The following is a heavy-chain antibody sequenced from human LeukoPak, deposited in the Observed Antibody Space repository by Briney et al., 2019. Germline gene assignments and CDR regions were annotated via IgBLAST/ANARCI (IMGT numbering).Heavy chain of an antibody. Sequence: PSETLSLTCTVSGDSISSGNYYWTWIRQPAGRGLEWIGRIYTSGSTNYNPSLKSRVTISVDTSKNQFSLKLSSVTAADTAVYYCAIQRGYYYDSSGYLLPGNWFDPWGQGTLVTVSS. J-gene: IGHJ5*02. CDR2: IYTSGST. D-gene: IGHD3-22*01. V-gene: IGHV4-61*02. CDR3: AIQRGYYYDSSGYLLPGNWFDP. CDR1: GDSISSGNYY.